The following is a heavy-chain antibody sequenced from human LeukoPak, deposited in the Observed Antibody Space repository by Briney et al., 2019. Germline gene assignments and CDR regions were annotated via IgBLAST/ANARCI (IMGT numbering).Heavy chain of an antibody. D-gene: IGHD3-10*01. Sequence: GGSLRLSCAASGFTFEDYGMSWVRQAPGKGLEWVSGINWNGGSTGYADSVKGRFTISRDNAKNSLYLQMNSLRAEDTALYYCAKDFDYGSGRGAGTYFDYWGQGTLVTVSS. CDR3: AKDFDYGSGRGAGTYFDY. J-gene: IGHJ4*02. CDR1: GFTFEDYG. V-gene: IGHV3-20*04. CDR2: INWNGGST.